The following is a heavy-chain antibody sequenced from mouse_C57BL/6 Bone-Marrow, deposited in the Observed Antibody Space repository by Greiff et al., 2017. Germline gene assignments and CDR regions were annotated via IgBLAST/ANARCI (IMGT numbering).Heavy chain of an antibody. CDR1: GYAFTNYL. Sequence: VQLQQSGAELVRPGTSVKVSCKASGYAFTNYLIEWVKQRPGQGLAWIGVINPGSGGTNYNEKFKGKATLTADKSSSTAYMQLSSLTSEDSAVYYCARGVNWVFDYWGQGTTLTVSS. D-gene: IGHD4-1*01. V-gene: IGHV1-54*01. J-gene: IGHJ2*01. CDR3: ARGVNWVFDY. CDR2: INPGSGGT.